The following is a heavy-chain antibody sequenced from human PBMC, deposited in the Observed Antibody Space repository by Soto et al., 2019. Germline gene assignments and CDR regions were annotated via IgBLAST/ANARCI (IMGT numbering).Heavy chain of an antibody. CDR3: ARTTYYYDSSGYYPFEY. CDR1: GFTFSSYA. Sequence: EVQLLESGGGLVQPGGSLRLSCAASGFTFSSYAMSWVRQAPGKGLEWVSAISGSGGSTYYADSVKGRFTISRDNSKNTLYLQMNSLRAEDTAVYYCARTTYYYDSSGYYPFEYWGQGPLVTVSS. D-gene: IGHD3-22*01. CDR2: ISGSGGST. V-gene: IGHV3-23*01. J-gene: IGHJ4*02.